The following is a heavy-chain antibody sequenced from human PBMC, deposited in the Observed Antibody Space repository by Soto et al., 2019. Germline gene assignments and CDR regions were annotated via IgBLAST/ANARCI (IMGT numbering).Heavy chain of an antibody. CDR2: IIPILDVA. D-gene: IGHD3-10*01. CDR1: GGDFNSYT. J-gene: IGHJ6*02. V-gene: IGHV1-69*02. CDR3: AQLWFGELWHGMDV. Sequence: QLVQSRAEVKKPGSSVKVSCKASGGDFNSYTISWVRQAPGQGPEWMGTIIPILDVAKNAQKFQGRVTITADKSTSTVYMELRSLRSDDTLIYYCAQLWFGELWHGMDVWVQGTTVTVSS.